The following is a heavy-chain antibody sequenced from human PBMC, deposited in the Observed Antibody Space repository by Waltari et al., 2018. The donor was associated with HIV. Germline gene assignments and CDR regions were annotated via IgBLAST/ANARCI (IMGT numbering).Heavy chain of an antibody. J-gene: IGHJ6*02. CDR2: IKSKTDGGKT. Sequence: EVQLVESGGGLVKPGGSLRLSCAASGFTFSNAWMSWVRQAQGKGLEWVGRIKSKTDGGKTDYAAPVKGRFTISRDDSKNTLYLQMNSLKTEDTAVYYCTTGGVDTAMADNFDYYYGMDVWGQGP. V-gene: IGHV3-15*01. D-gene: IGHD5-18*01. CDR1: GFTFSNAW. CDR3: TTGGVDTAMADNFDYYYGMDV.